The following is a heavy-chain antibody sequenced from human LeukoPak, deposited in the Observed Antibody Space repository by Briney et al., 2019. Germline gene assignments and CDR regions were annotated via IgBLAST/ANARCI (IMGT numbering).Heavy chain of an antibody. D-gene: IGHD6-19*01. Sequence: SETLSLTCTVSGASISSSSYYWAWIRQPPGKGLEWIVSIYYSGSTYYTPSLKSRVTISVDTSKHQSSLKLTSVTAADTAVYYCARALGEAVAGTYLDYWGPGTLVTVSS. CDR2: IYYSGST. V-gene: IGHV4-39*01. CDR1: GASISSSSYY. J-gene: IGHJ4*02. CDR3: ARALGEAVAGTYLDY.